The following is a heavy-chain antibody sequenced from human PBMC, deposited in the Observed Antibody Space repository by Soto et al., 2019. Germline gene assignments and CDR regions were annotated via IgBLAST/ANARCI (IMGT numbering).Heavy chain of an antibody. CDR2: INSDGSST. D-gene: IGHD6-6*01. Sequence: EVQLVESGGGLVQPGGSLRLSCAASEFTFRSYWMQWIRQAPGKGLVWVSWINSDGSSTSYADSEKGRFTISRDNAKNTLYLQMNSLRAEDTAVYYCASGGSSLNFDSWGQGTLVTVSS. J-gene: IGHJ4*02. CDR1: EFTFRSYW. CDR3: ASGGSSLNFDS. V-gene: IGHV3-74*01.